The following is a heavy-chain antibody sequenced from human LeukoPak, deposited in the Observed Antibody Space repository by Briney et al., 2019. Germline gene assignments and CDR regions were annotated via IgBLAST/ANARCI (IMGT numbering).Heavy chain of an antibody. CDR3: AKPARGSGIQDGFDS. V-gene: IGHV3-64D*06. CDR1: GFSFSNYG. CDR2: MSVVTDRT. Sequence: PGGSLRLSCAASGFSFSNYGMSWVRQAPGKGLEYVSAMSVVTDRTFYADSVMGRFTISRDNSANTLYLQMSSLRPEDTAVYYCAKPARGSGIQDGFDSWGQGTLVTVSS. D-gene: IGHD3-10*01. J-gene: IGHJ4*02.